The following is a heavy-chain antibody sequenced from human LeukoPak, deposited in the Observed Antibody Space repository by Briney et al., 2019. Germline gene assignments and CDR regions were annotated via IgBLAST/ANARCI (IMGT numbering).Heavy chain of an antibody. V-gene: IGHV1-8*01. D-gene: IGHD3-10*01. CDR2: MNPNSGNT. J-gene: IGHJ3*02. CDR3: ARGLLWFGYEHDAFDI. Sequence: GASVKVSCKASGYTFTSYDINWVRQATGQGLEWMGWMNPNSGNTGYAQKFQGRVTMTRNTSISTAYMELSSLRSEDTAVYYCARGLLWFGYEHDAFDIWGQGTMVTVSS. CDR1: GYTFTSYD.